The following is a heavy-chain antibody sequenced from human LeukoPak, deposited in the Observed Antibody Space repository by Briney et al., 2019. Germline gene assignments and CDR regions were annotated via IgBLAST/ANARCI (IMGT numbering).Heavy chain of an antibody. CDR1: GDSVSSSRAA. Sequence: SQTLSLTCAISGDSVSSSRAAWNWNRQSPSTVLQWLGRTYFRYQLYSDYAVSVRGRISINADTSKNQFSLQLNSVTPEDTAIYFCARYTYTFYLDYWGQGTVVNVSS. D-gene: IGHD2/OR15-2a*01. CDR2: TYFRYQLYS. V-gene: IGHV6-1*01. J-gene: IGHJ4*02. CDR3: ARYTYTFYLDY.